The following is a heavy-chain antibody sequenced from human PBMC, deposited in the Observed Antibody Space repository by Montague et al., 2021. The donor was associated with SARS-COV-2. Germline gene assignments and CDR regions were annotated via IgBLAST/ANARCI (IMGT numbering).Heavy chain of an antibody. J-gene: IGHJ6*02. V-gene: IGHV4-59*01. CDR3: ARARGGTIFGVIGAYYSMDI. CDR2: MYYSGST. D-gene: IGHD3-3*01. Sequence: SETLSLTCTVSGGSISNYYWSWIRQSPGKGLEWIAYMYYSGSTKYNPSLKSRATISVDTSKNQFSLTLNSMTAADTAVYYCARARGGTIFGVIGAYYSMDIWGQGTTVTVS. CDR1: GGSISNYY.